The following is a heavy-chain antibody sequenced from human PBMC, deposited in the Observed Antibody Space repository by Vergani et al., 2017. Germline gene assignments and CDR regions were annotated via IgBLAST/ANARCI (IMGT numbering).Heavy chain of an antibody. D-gene: IGHD6-13*01. Sequence: QVQLVQSGAEVKKPGSSVKVSCKASGGTFSSYAISWVRQAPGQGLEWMGGIIPILGTPNYVQKVQGRVTITAGEATSTAYMEMSSLRSEDTAVYYCAGESGAAAGLDDFVYWGQGALVTVAS. J-gene: IGHJ4*02. CDR1: GGTFSSYA. CDR3: AGESGAAAGLDDFVY. V-gene: IGHV1-69*01. CDR2: IIPILGTP.